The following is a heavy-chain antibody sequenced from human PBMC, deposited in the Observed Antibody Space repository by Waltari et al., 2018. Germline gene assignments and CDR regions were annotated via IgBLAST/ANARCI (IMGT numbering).Heavy chain of an antibody. CDR1: GYTFTGYY. Sequence: QVQLVQSGAEVKKPGASVKVSCKASGYTFTGYYMHWVRQAPGQGLEWMGWMNPTSGGTNYAQKFQGRVTMTRDTSISTAYMELSRLRSDDTAVYYCATVGATIDYWGQGTLVTVSS. J-gene: IGHJ4*02. D-gene: IGHD1-26*01. CDR2: MNPTSGGT. V-gene: IGHV1-2*02. CDR3: ATVGATIDY.